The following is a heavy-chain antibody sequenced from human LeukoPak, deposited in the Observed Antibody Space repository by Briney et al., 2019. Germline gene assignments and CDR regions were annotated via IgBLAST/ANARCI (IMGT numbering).Heavy chain of an antibody. CDR1: LDFPTSNF. Sequence: SETLSLTCTVSLDFPTSNFWSWVRQPPGKGLEWIGYIHYRGTTNHNPSLKSRVTMSADTSKNHFSLKLSSVTAADTAVYYCARGYCGGGGCYSPYYYCYYGMDVWGQGTTVTVSS. CDR2: IHYRGTT. CDR3: ARGYCGGGGCYSPYYYCYYGMDV. D-gene: IGHD2-15*01. V-gene: IGHV4-59*01. J-gene: IGHJ6*02.